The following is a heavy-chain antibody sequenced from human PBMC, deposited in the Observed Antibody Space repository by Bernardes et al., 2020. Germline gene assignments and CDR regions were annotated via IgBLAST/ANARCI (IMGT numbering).Heavy chain of an antibody. CDR2: IKQDGSET. Sequence: GGSLRLSCVVSGLSFSSYWMSWVRQAPGKGLEWVANIKQDGSETNYVDSVKGRFTISRDNAKNSVYLQMNSLRVDDTAVYYCARDGPGWELPFDYWGQGTVVTVSS. V-gene: IGHV3-7*01. J-gene: IGHJ4*02. D-gene: IGHD1-26*01. CDR1: GLSFSSYW. CDR3: ARDGPGWELPFDY.